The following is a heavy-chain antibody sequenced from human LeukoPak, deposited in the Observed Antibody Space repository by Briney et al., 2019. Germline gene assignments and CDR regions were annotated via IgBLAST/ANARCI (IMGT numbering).Heavy chain of an antibody. Sequence: PSQTLSLTCAISGDSVSSTSAVWNWTRQSPSRGLEWLGRTYYRSKWNNDYAVSVKSRITINPDTSKNRFSLQLNSVTPEDTAVYYCASGGYSIKLNWGEGTLVTVSS. CDR1: GDSVSSTSAV. D-gene: IGHD6-13*01. J-gene: IGHJ4*02. V-gene: IGHV6-1*01. CDR3: ASGGYSIKLN. CDR2: TYYRSKWNN.